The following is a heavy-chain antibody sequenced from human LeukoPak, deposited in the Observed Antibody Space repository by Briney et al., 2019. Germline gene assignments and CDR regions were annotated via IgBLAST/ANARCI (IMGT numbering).Heavy chain of an antibody. CDR3: ARGLVVVAATGWFDP. Sequence: GASVKVSCKASGYTFTGHYMHWVRQAPGQGLEWMGWINPNSGGTNYAQKFQGRVTMTRDTSISTAYMELSRLRSDDTAVYYCARGLVVVAATGWFDPWGQGTLVTVSS. CDR1: GYTFTGHY. J-gene: IGHJ5*02. V-gene: IGHV1-2*02. D-gene: IGHD2-15*01. CDR2: INPNSGGT.